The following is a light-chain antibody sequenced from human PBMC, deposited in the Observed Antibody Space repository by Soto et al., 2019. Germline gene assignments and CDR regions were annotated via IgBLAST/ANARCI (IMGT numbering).Light chain of an antibody. J-gene: IGKJ4*01. V-gene: IGKV1-12*01. CDR3: QPANSFPLT. Sequence: DIQMTQSPSSVSASVGDRVTITCRTSQDISSWLAWYQQEPGKAPKLLIYAASSLQSGVPSRFSGSGSGTDFTLTISSLQLEDFATYYCQPANSFPLTFGGGTKVEIK. CDR1: QDISSW. CDR2: AAS.